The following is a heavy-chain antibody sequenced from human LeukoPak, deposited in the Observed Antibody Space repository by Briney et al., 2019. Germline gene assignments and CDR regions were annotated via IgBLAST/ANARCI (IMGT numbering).Heavy chain of an antibody. D-gene: IGHD3-10*01. V-gene: IGHV1-3*01. Sequence: ASVKVSCTASGYTFTTYAMHWVRQAPGQRLEWMGWISGGNGNTRYSQKFQGRVTITRDTSASTAYMEMSRLRSEDTAVYYCARERLWFGEIRDGMDVWGQGTTVTVSS. CDR2: ISGGNGNT. CDR3: ARERLWFGEIRDGMDV. CDR1: GYTFTTYA. J-gene: IGHJ6*02.